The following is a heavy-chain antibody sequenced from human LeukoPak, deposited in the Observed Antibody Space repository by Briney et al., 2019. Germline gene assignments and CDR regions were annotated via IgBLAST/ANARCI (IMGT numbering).Heavy chain of an antibody. J-gene: IGHJ4*02. Sequence: GGSLRLSCVASGFTASILYFHWVRQTPGKGVEWVSVIYTGGATYYADSVKGRFTISRDDSKNMMYLQMNSLRVEDTAIYYCATRNIHSSSDILKWGQGTLVTVSS. V-gene: IGHV3-66*04. CDR2: IYTGGAT. D-gene: IGHD2/OR15-2a*01. CDR3: ATRNIHSSSDILK. CDR1: GFTASILY.